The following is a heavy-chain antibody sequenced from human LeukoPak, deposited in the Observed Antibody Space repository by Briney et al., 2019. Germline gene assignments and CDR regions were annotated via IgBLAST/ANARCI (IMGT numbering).Heavy chain of an antibody. CDR2: IIPIFGTA. CDR1: GGTFSSYA. CDR3: AREGAITGTRVFDY. Sequence: GASVKVSCKASGGTFSSYAISWVRQAPGQGLEWMGGIIPIFGTANYAQKFQGRVTITADESTSTAYMELSSLRSEDTAVYYCAREGAITGTRVFDYWGQGTLVTVSS. J-gene: IGHJ4*02. V-gene: IGHV1-69*13. D-gene: IGHD1-7*01.